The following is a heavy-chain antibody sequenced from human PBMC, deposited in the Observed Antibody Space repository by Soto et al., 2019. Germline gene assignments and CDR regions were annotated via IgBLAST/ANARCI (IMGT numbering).Heavy chain of an antibody. D-gene: IGHD5-18*01. J-gene: IGHJ4*02. V-gene: IGHV4-4*07. Sequence: TLSLTCSVSGTSVSNYYWSWIRQPAGKGLEHIGRIYTSGSTSYNPSLKSRVTMSMDTSQTQIYLNLTSVTAADTAVYYCARGGIQLSYAFDYWGQGILVTVSS. CDR1: GTSVSNYY. CDR2: IYTSGST. CDR3: ARGGIQLSYAFDY.